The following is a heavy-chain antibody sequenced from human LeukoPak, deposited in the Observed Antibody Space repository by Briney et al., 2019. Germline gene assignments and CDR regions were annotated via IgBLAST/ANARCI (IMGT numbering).Heavy chain of an antibody. J-gene: IGHJ4*02. CDR3: AKAVAGQHFDY. Sequence: GGSLRLSCAASGFTFDDYAIHWVRQAPGKGLEWVSGISWNSGSIGYADSVKGRFTISRDNAKNSLYLQMNSLRAEDTALYYCAKAVAGQHFDYWGQGTLVTVSS. CDR1: GFTFDDYA. V-gene: IGHV3-9*01. CDR2: ISWNSGSI. D-gene: IGHD6-19*01.